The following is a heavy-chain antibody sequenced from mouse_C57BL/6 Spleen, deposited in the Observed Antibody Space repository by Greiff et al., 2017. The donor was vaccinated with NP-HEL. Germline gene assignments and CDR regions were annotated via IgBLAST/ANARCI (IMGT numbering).Heavy chain of an antibody. CDR2: INPSNGGT. CDR1: GYTFTSYW. CDR3: ASQRPIYYGNPYAMDY. J-gene: IGHJ4*01. V-gene: IGHV1-53*01. Sequence: QVQLQQPGTELVKPGASVKLSCKASGYTFTSYWMHWVKQRPGQGLEWIGNINPSNGGTNYNEKFKSKATLTVDKSSSTAYMQLSSLTSKDSAVYYCASQRPIYYGNPYAMDYWGQGTSVTVSS. D-gene: IGHD2-1*01.